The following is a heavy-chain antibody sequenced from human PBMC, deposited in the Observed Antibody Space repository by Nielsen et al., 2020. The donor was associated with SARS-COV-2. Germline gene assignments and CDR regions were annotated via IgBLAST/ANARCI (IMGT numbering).Heavy chain of an antibody. V-gene: IGHV3-11*01. D-gene: IGHD3-3*01. CDR3: VRTVITIFGVVISDKYYYGMDV. CDR1: GFSVSDYY. J-gene: IGHJ6*02. Sequence: GGSLRLSCAASGFSVSDYYMSWIRQAPGKGLESISYISSGRTTIYYAESVKGRFTITRDAAKNSLSLQMNSLRAEDTAVYYCVRTVITIFGVVISDKYYYGMDVWGQGTTVTVSS. CDR2: ISSGRTTI.